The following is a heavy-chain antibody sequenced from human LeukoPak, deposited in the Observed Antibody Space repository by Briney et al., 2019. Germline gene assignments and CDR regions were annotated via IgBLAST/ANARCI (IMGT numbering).Heavy chain of an antibody. D-gene: IGHD3-10*01. CDR3: ARIPLRGVNGDY. J-gene: IGHJ4*02. Sequence: GASVKVCKASGYTFTGYYMHWVRQAPGQGLEWMGWINPNSGGTNYAQKFQGRVTMTRDTSISTAYMELSRLRSEDTAVYYCARIPLRGVNGDYWGQGTLVTVSS. V-gene: IGHV1-2*02. CDR2: INPNSGGT. CDR1: GYTFTGYY.